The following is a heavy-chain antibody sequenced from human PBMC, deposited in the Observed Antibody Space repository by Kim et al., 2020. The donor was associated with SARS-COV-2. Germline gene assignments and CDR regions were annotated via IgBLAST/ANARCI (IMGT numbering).Heavy chain of an antibody. J-gene: IGHJ6*02. V-gene: IGHV1-2*06. CDR1: GYTFTGYY. CDR3: AMTVTSYYYGMDV. CDR2: INPNSGGT. Sequence: ASVKVSCKASGYTFTGYYMHWVRQAPGQGLEWMGRINPNSGGTNYAQKFQGRVTMTRDTSISTAYMELSRLRSDDTAVYYCAMTVTSYYYGMDVWGQGTTVTVSS. D-gene: IGHD4-4*01.